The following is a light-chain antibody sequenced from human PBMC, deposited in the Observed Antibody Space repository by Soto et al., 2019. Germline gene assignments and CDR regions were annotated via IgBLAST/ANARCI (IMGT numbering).Light chain of an antibody. CDR1: QSVSSK. J-gene: IGKJ1*01. V-gene: IGKV3-15*01. CDR3: QQYNSWLWT. CDR2: GAS. Sequence: EIVMTQSPATLSVSPGEGATLSCRASQSVSSKLAWYQQKPGKAPRLLIYGASTRSTGIPARFIGSGSGTEFTLIISSLQSEDSAVYYCQQYNSWLWTFGQGTKVEIK.